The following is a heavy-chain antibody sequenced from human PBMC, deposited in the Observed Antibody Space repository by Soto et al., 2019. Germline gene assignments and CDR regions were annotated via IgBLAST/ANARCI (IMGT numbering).Heavy chain of an antibody. V-gene: IGHV1-18*01. CDR2: VSAHTGGS. J-gene: IGHJ4*02. Sequence: QVQLVQSGAEVKKPGASVKVSCKASGYPFGGYAIGWVRQAPGQGLEWMGWVSAHTGGSGYAQRFQGRVTLTTETSTSTAYMELRGLRSDDTAVYYCARPSTSYGDYGWSLAYWGQGTLVTVSS. D-gene: IGHD4-17*01. CDR1: GYPFGGYA. CDR3: ARPSTSYGDYGWSLAY.